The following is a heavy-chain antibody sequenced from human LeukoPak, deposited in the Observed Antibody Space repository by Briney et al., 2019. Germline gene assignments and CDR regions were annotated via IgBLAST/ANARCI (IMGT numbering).Heavy chain of an antibody. V-gene: IGHV1-69*04. D-gene: IGHD4/OR15-4a*01. CDR1: GGTFSSSA. CDR3: ARDQGLTAPPPYGMDV. CDR2: IIPVLNIT. Sequence: GASVRVSCKTSGGTFSSSAITWVRQAPGQGLEWMGRIIPVLNITSYAQKFQGRVTITADTSTSTVYMELSSLRSEETAVYYCARDQGLTAPPPYGMDVCGQGSTVIVSS. J-gene: IGHJ6*02.